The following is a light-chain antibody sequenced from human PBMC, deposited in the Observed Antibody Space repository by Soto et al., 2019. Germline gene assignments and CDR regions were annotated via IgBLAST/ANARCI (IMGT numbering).Light chain of an antibody. CDR3: QKYNNWPPEYT. Sequence: ETVMTQSPATLSESPGERATLSCRASQSIGNYLAWFQQKPGQTPRLLIYGASTRATGVPVRFSGTGSGTEFTLTISSLQSEDFAVYYCQKYNNWPPEYTFGQGTKLEIK. J-gene: IGKJ2*01. V-gene: IGKV3-15*01. CDR1: QSIGNY. CDR2: GAS.